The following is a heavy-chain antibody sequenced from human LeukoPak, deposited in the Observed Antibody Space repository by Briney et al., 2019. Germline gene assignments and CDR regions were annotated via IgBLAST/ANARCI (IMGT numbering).Heavy chain of an antibody. V-gene: IGHV3-64*01. CDR3: ASSYDSSGYTPFDY. Sequence: LPGGSLRLSCAASGFSFSRYTMHWVRQAPGKGLEYVSSISSNGGSTYYVKSVKGRFTISRDNSKKTLYLQMGSLRAEDMAVYYCASSYDSSGYTPFDYWGQGTLVTVSS. D-gene: IGHD3-22*01. CDR2: ISSNGGST. CDR1: GFSFSRYT. J-gene: IGHJ4*02.